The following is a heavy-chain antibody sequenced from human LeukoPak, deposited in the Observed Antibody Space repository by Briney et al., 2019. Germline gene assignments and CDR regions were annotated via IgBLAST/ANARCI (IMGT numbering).Heavy chain of an antibody. CDR3: ARDYDILTGSDY. CDR2: IYYSGST. Sequence: SETLSLTCTVSGGSISSYYWSCIRQPPGKGLEWIGYIYYSGSTNYNPSLKSRVTISVDTSKNQFSLKLSSVTAADTAVYYCARDYDILTGSDYWGQGTLVTVSS. J-gene: IGHJ4*02. D-gene: IGHD3-9*01. V-gene: IGHV4-59*08. CDR1: GGSISSYY.